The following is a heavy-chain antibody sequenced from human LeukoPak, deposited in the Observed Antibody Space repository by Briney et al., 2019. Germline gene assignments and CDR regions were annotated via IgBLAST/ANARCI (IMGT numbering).Heavy chain of an antibody. CDR3: AGSGSYIRKYYFDY. CDR1: GGTFSSYA. Sequence: SVKVSCKASGGTFSSYAISWVRQAPGQGLEWMGRIIPIFGTANYAQKFQGRVTITTDESTSTAYMELSSLRSGDTAVYYCAGSGSYIRKYYFDYWGQGTLVTVSS. CDR2: IIPIFGTA. V-gene: IGHV1-69*05. D-gene: IGHD1-26*01. J-gene: IGHJ4*02.